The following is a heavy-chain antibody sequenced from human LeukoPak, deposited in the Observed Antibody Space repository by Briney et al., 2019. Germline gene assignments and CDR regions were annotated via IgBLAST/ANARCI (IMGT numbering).Heavy chain of an antibody. CDR1: GLTFSSSP. V-gene: IGHV3-64D*06. D-gene: IGHD5-18*01. CDR2: ISSDGDNT. CDR3: VPHIHYSYQY. J-gene: IGHJ4*02. Sequence: GGSLRLSCSASGLTFSSSPMHWVRQAPGKALEYVSAISSDGDNTYYADSVKGRFTMSRDNSKNTLSLQMSSLRAEDTAVYYCVPHIHYSYQYWGRGTLVTVS.